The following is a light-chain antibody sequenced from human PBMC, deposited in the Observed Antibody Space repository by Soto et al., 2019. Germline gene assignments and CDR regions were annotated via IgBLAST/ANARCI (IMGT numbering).Light chain of an antibody. CDR2: GAS. CDR1: QSVSSSY. V-gene: IGKV3-20*01. J-gene: IGKJ1*01. Sequence: PGERATLSCRASQSVSSSYLAWYQQKPGQAPRLLIYGASSRATGIPDRFSGSGSGTDFTLTISRLEPEDFAVYYCQQYRSSPETFGRGTKVDIK. CDR3: QQYRSSPET.